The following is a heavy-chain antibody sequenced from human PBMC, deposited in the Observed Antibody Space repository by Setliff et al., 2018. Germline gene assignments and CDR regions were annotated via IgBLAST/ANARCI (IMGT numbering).Heavy chain of an antibody. CDR1: GGTFRSDG. CDR3: ARDTRDKFDSSGYYLSFDS. CDR2: IIPVFRTA. Sequence: VASVKVSCKASGGTFRSDGFNWVRQAPGQGLERMGRIIPVFRTADYAPILQGRVTISADESTTTAYMELSSLKSDDTAVYYCARDTRDKFDSSGYYLSFDSWGQGTLVTVS. D-gene: IGHD3-22*01. J-gene: IGHJ4*02. V-gene: IGHV1-69*13.